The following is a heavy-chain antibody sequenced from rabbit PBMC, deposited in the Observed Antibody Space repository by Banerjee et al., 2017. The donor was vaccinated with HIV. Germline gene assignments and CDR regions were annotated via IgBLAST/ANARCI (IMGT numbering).Heavy chain of an antibody. CDR1: GFSFSSSYY. CDR2: IGDDVNI. Sequence: QEQLVESGGGLVQPEGSLTLTCTASGFSFSSSYYMCWVRQAPGKGLEWIACIGDDVNIHYASWAKGRFTISKTSSTVTLQMTSLTAADTATYFCAKTLLVSGYDYFHLWGQGTLVTVS. V-gene: IGHV1S45*01. CDR3: AKTLLVSGYDYFHL. J-gene: IGHJ4*01. D-gene: IGHD1-1*01.